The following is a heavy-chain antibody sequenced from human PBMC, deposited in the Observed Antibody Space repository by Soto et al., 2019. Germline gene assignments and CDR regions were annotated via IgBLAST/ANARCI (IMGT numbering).Heavy chain of an antibody. Sequence: GGSLRLSCEVSGFIFKTYAMSWVRQAPGKGLEWVSSIGGNGGTTNYAGSVKGRFTTSRDDSKNTLFLHMSSLRAEDTALYYCAKEGCTDTNCYSNSWGQGTLVTVSS. J-gene: IGHJ4*02. CDR1: GFIFKTYA. D-gene: IGHD2-2*01. V-gene: IGHV3-23*01. CDR2: IGGNGGTT. CDR3: AKEGCTDTNCYSNS.